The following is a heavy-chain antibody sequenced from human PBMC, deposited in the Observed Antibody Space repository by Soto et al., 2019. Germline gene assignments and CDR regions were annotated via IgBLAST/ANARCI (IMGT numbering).Heavy chain of an antibody. CDR2: IYDSGNT. CDR3: ARGQGAAAGHSNFDY. Sequence: QLQLQESGSGLVKPSQTLSLTCAVSGGSISGTTYSWSWIRQPPGKGLEWSGYIYDSGNTYYNPSIKSQFSISVDRSKNKFSLKLSSVTAADTAVYYCARGQGAAAGHSNFDYWGQGALVTVSS. D-gene: IGHD6-13*01. J-gene: IGHJ4*02. V-gene: IGHV4-30-2*01. CDR1: GGSISGTTYS.